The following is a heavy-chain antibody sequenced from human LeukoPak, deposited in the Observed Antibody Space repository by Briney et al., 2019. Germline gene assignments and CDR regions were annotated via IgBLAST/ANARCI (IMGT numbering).Heavy chain of an antibody. CDR3: AIQGVAVAGTLWLDP. Sequence: GESLKISCRGSGYTFENHWIAWVRQLPGQGLEWMGIIYPDDSDTTYSPSFEGRVTISVDKSINTAYLQWNSLEASDTAIYYCAIQGVAVAGTLWLDPWGQGTLVTVSS. D-gene: IGHD6-19*01. CDR1: GYTFENHW. V-gene: IGHV5-51*01. CDR2: IYPDDSDT. J-gene: IGHJ5*02.